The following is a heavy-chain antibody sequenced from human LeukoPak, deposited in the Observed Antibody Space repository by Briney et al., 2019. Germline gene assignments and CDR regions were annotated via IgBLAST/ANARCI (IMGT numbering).Heavy chain of an antibody. D-gene: IGHD3-3*01. CDR3: AKVSTEWLLGDLLEI. V-gene: IGHV3-23*01. CDR2: ISGSAGTT. CDR1: GFTFSSYA. J-gene: IGHJ3*02. Sequence: GGSLRLSCAASGFTFSSYAMSWVRQAPAKGLEWVSIISGSAGTTYYADSVKGRFTISRDNSKNTLYLQMNSLRAEDTAVYHCAKVSTEWLLGDLLEIWGQGTMVTVSS.